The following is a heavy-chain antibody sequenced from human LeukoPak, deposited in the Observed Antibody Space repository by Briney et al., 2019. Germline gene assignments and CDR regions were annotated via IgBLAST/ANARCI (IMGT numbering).Heavy chain of an antibody. Sequence: SETLSLTCTVSGGSISSYYWSWIRQPAGKGLEWIGRLYTSGSTNYNPSLKGRVTMSVDTSKNQFSLQLSSVTAADTAVYYCARHSNWNGGVDWFDPWGQGTQVTVSS. CDR3: ARHSNWNGGVDWFDP. V-gene: IGHV4-4*07. CDR2: LYTSGST. CDR1: GGSISSYY. D-gene: IGHD1-20*01. J-gene: IGHJ5*02.